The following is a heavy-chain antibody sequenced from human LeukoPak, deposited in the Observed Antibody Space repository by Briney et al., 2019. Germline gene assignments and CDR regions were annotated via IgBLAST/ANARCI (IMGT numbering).Heavy chain of an antibody. CDR1: GFTFSSYA. CDR2: ISGSGGST. V-gene: IGHV3-23*01. D-gene: IGHD3-22*01. CDR3: AKDGGYYYDSSGYSSFYDY. J-gene: IGHJ4*02. Sequence: GGSLRLSCAASGFTFSSYAMSWVRQAPGKGLERVSAISGSGGSTYYADSVKGRFTISRDNSKNTLYLQMNSLRAEDTAVYYCAKDGGYYYDSSGYSSFYDYWGQGTLVTVSS.